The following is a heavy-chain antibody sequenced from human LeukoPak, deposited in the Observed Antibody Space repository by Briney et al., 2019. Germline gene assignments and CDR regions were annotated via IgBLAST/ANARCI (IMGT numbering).Heavy chain of an antibody. D-gene: IGHD3-22*01. J-gene: IGHJ3*02. CDR3: ARDRDSSGHWAFDI. Sequence: ASVKVSCKASGYTFTSYGISGVRQAPGQGLEWMGWISAYNGNTNYAQKLQGRVTMTTDTSTSTAYMELRSLRSDDTAVYYCARDRDSSGHWAFDIWGQGTMVTVSS. V-gene: IGHV1-18*01. CDR1: GYTFTSYG. CDR2: ISAYNGNT.